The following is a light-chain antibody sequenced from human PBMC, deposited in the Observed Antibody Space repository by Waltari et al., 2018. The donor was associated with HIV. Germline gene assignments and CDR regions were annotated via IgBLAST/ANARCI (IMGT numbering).Light chain of an antibody. CDR3: CSFAGPYSWV. CDR1: TRTLGNTKY. Sequence: QSALTQPRSVSGSPGQSVTISCTGSTRTLGNTKYVSWYQHNPGKVPKLIIYDGTKRPSGVPDRISGSKSGNTASLTISGLQAEDEADYYCCSFAGPYSWVFGEGTKLTVL. CDR2: DGT. J-gene: IGLJ3*02. V-gene: IGLV2-11*01.